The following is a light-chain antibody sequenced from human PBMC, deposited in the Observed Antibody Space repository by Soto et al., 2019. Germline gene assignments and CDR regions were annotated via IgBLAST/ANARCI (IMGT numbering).Light chain of an antibody. Sequence: EIVLTQSPGTLSLSPGERATLSCRASQSVRSNYLAWYQQKLGQAPRLLISGASSRATGIPDRFSGSGSGTDFTLTISRLDHEDFAVYYCQQYGSSKTFGQGTKVEIK. CDR3: QQYGSSKT. V-gene: IGKV3-20*01. CDR1: QSVRSNY. CDR2: GAS. J-gene: IGKJ1*01.